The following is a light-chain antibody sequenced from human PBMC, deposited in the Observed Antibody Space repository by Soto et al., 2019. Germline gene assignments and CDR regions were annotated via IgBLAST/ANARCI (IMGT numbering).Light chain of an antibody. CDR1: QTISSW. CDR3: QQYHTSSIT. CDR2: DAS. V-gene: IGKV1-5*01. Sequence: DIQMTQSPSTLSASLGDKVTITCRASQTISSWLAWYQQKPGKAPNLLIYDASTLERGVPSRFSGTGSGTESTPTIDRLQADDVATYCQQYHTSSITFXQGTRLEIK. J-gene: IGKJ5*01.